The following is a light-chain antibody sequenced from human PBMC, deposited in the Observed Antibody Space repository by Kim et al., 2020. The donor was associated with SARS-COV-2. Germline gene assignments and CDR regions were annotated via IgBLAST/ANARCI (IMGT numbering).Light chain of an antibody. CDR1: SSNVGSNT. Sequence: ELTQPPSASGTPGQRVTISCSGSSSNVGSNTVNWYQQLPGTAPKLLIYSNNQRPSGVPDRFSGSKSGTSASLAISGLQSEDEADYYCAAWDDSLNGPVFGGGTQLTVL. CDR3: AAWDDSLNGPV. V-gene: IGLV1-44*01. CDR2: SNN. J-gene: IGLJ2*01.